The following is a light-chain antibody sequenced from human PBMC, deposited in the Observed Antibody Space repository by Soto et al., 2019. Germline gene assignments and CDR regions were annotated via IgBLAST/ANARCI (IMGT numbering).Light chain of an antibody. CDR3: QQYNYWPPLT. CDR2: GAS. CDR1: QSFRSN. J-gene: IGKJ4*01. Sequence: EIVMTQSPVTLSVSPGEIATLSCRASQSFRSNLAWYQQKAGQAPRLLIYGASTRSTGIPARFSGSGSGTEFTLTISSLQSEDFAVYYCQQYNYWPPLTFGGGTKVEIK. V-gene: IGKV3-15*01.